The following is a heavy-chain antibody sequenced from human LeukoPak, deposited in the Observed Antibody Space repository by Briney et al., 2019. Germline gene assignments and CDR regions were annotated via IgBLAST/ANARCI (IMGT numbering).Heavy chain of an antibody. CDR1: GGSISSYY. Sequence: SETLSLTCTVSGGSISSYYWSWIRQPPGKGLEWIGYIYYSGSTNYNPSLKSRVTISVDTSKNQFSLKLSSVTAADTAVYYCARDGMVRGAYPYYYGMDVWGQGTTVIVSS. CDR2: IYYSGST. CDR3: ARDGMVRGAYPYYYGMDV. J-gene: IGHJ6*02. D-gene: IGHD3-10*01. V-gene: IGHV4-59*01.